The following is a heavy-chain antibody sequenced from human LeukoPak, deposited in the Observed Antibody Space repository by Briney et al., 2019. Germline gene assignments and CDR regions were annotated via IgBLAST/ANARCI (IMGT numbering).Heavy chain of an antibody. V-gene: IGHV3-7*01. CDR3: ARGPPYGSRSDFLHY. J-gene: IGHJ4*02. D-gene: IGHD3-10*01. CDR1: GFSISSHW. CDR2: LKEDVSAR. Sequence: GGSLRLSCVASGFSISSHWMSWVRQAPGKGLEWVAGLKEDVSARNLVDSVKGRFTISTDNAKNSLNLQMNSLRVEDTAVYYCARGPPYGSRSDFLHYWGLGTLVTVSS.